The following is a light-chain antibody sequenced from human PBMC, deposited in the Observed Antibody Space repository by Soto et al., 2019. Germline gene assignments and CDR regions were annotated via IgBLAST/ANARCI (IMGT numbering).Light chain of an antibody. V-gene: IGLV3-21*01. CDR1: NIGRKG. Sequence: SYELTQPPSVSVSPGQTASITCAGDNIGRKGVHWYHQKPGQAPVLVIYYDSDRPSGIPERFSGSDSGNTATLTITRVEAGDVADSYCQVRAWNSDHAVFGGGTQLTVL. CDR2: YDS. CDR3: QVRAWNSDHAV. J-gene: IGLJ2*01.